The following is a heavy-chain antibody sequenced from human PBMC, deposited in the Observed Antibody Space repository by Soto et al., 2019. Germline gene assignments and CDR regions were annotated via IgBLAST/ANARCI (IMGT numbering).Heavy chain of an antibody. Sequence: GGSLRLSXAASGFTFSDYYMSWIRQAPGKGLEWVSYISSSDTIISYADSVKGRFTISRDNAKNSLYLQMNSLRAEDTAVYYCARDLGYYDSSGYFDYWGQGTLVTVSS. J-gene: IGHJ4*02. D-gene: IGHD3-22*01. CDR2: ISSSDTII. CDR1: GFTFSDYY. CDR3: ARDLGYYDSSGYFDY. V-gene: IGHV3-11*01.